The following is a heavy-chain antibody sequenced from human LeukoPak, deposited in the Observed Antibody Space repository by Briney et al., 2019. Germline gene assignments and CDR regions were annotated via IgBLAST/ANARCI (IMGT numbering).Heavy chain of an antibody. CDR3: AKEECSSTSCYKNFDY. CDR1: GFTFSSYA. D-gene: IGHD2-2*01. Sequence: GGSLRLSCAASGFTFSSYAMSWVRQAPGKGLEWVSAISGSGGSTYYTDSVKGRFTISRDNSKNTLYLQMNSLRAEDTAVYYCAKEECSSTSCYKNFDYWGQGTLVTVYS. CDR2: ISGSGGST. J-gene: IGHJ4*02. V-gene: IGHV3-23*01.